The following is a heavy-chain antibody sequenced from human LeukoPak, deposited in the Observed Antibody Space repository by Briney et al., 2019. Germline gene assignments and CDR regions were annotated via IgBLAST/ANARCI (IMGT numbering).Heavy chain of an antibody. Sequence: GGSLRLSCAASGFTFSRYAMHWVRQAPGKGLEWVAVISYDGSNKYYADSVKGRFTISRDNSKNTLYLQMNSLRAEDTAVYYCARRISNYYGSGSYYLTDYWGQGTLVTVSS. CDR1: GFTFSRYA. CDR2: ISYDGSNK. V-gene: IGHV3-30*04. CDR3: ARRISNYYGSGSYYLTDY. D-gene: IGHD3-10*01. J-gene: IGHJ4*02.